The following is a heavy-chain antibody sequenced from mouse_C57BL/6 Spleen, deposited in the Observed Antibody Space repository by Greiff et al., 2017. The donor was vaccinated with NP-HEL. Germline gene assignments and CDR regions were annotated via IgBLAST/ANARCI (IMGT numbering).Heavy chain of an antibody. CDR3: ARRTTVVPYWYFDV. J-gene: IGHJ1*03. CDR2: ISSGSSTI. Sequence: EVQRVESGGGLVKPGGSLKLSCAASGFTFSDYGMHWVRQAPEKGLEWVAYISSGSSTIYYVDTVKGRFTISRDNAKNTLFLQMTSLRSEDTAMYYCARRTTVVPYWYFDVWGTGTTVTVSS. V-gene: IGHV5-17*01. D-gene: IGHD1-1*01. CDR1: GFTFSDYG.